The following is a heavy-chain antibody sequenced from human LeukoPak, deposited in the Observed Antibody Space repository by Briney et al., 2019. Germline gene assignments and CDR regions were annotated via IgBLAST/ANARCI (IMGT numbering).Heavy chain of an antibody. D-gene: IGHD3-10*01. Sequence: GGSLRLSCAASGVMFPSYWMTWVRQAPGKGLEWVANIKQDGSEKYYVDSVKGRFAISRDNAKNSVYLQMNSLRAEDTAVYYCARRHHFGFLDSWGQGTLVTVSS. V-gene: IGHV3-7*04. J-gene: IGHJ4*02. CDR3: ARRHHFGFLDS. CDR1: GVMFPSYW. CDR2: IKQDGSEK.